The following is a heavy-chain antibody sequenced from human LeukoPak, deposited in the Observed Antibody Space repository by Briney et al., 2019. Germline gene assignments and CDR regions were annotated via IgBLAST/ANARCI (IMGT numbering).Heavy chain of an antibody. CDR1: GGTFSSYA. J-gene: IGHJ4*02. D-gene: IGHD1-26*01. Sequence: SVKVSCKASGGTFSSYAISWVRQAPGQGLEWMGGIIPIFGTANYAQKLQGRVTMTTDTSTSTAYMELRSLRSDDTAVYYCARSGHGSYYGDYFDYWGQGTLVTVSS. CDR3: ARSGHGSYYGDYFDY. V-gene: IGHV1-69*05. CDR2: IIPIFGTA.